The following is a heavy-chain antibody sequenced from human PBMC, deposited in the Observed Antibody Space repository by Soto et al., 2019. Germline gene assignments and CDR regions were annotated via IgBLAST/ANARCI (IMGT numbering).Heavy chain of an antibody. Sequence: PGGSLRLSCAASGFTFSSYAMSWVRQAPGKGLEWVSAISGSGGSTYYADSVKGRFTISRDNSKNTLYLHMNSLRAEDTAVYYCARGDCVGGTCYSLAGSFFYSMDVWGKGTTVTVSS. V-gene: IGHV3-23*01. CDR3: ARGDCVGGTCYSLAGSFFYSMDV. CDR1: GFTFSSYA. J-gene: IGHJ6*03. D-gene: IGHD2-15*01. CDR2: ISGSGGST.